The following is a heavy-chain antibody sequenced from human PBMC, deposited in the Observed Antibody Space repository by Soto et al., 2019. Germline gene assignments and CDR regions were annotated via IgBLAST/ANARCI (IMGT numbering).Heavy chain of an antibody. Sequence: GGSLRLSCAASGFTFSSYAMSWVRQAPGKGLEWVSAISGSGGSTYYADSVKGRFTISRDNSKNTLYLQMNSLRAEDTAVYYCAKSSPSSITAPVGGMDVWGQGTTVTVS. V-gene: IGHV3-23*01. D-gene: IGHD6-6*01. CDR1: GFTFSSYA. CDR3: AKSSPSSITAPVGGMDV. CDR2: ISGSGGST. J-gene: IGHJ6*02.